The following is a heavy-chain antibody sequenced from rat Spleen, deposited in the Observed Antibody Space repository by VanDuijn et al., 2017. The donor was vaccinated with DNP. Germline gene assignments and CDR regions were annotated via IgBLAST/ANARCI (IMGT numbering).Heavy chain of an antibody. CDR1: GFTFSNYY. CDR3: TTTRVSSYFDY. D-gene: IGHD1-4*01. Sequence: EVQLVESGGGPVQPGRSLKLSCVGSGFTFSNYYMAWVRQAPKKGLEWVATITYDGRTTYFRDSVKGRFTISRDNTKSTLYLQMDSPRSEDTATYYCTTTRVSSYFDYWGQGVMVTVSS. J-gene: IGHJ2*01. V-gene: IGHV5S10*01. CDR2: ITYDGRTT.